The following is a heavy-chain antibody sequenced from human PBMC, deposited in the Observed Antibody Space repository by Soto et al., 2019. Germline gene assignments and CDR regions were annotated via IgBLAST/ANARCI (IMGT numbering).Heavy chain of an antibody. CDR1: GGSISSSSYY. J-gene: IGHJ6*02. V-gene: IGHV4-39*01. D-gene: IGHD1-7*01. CDR3: ASQGITGTTYYYYYGMDV. Sequence: SETLSLTCTVSGGSISSSSYYWGWIRQPPGKGLEWIGSIYYSGSTYYNPSLKSRVTISVDTSKNQFSPKLSSVTAADTAVYYCASQGITGTTYYYYYGMDVWGQRTKVTVSS. CDR2: IYYSGST.